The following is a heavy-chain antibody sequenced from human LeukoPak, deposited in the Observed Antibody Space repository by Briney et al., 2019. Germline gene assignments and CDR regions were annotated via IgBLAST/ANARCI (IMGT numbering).Heavy chain of an antibody. D-gene: IGHD3-3*01. CDR1: GFIFTGYF. J-gene: IGHJ4*02. CDR3: AQDRGWRTSGYYLYYFEY. V-gene: IGHV3-7*01. Sequence: GGSLRLSCAASGFIFTGYFMSWVRQAPGKGLEWVASIKHDGSEKYYVDSVRGRFTISRDKTKNLLYLQMSSLGAEDTAVYYCAQDRGWRTSGYYLYYFEYWGQGTLVTFSS. CDR2: IKHDGSEK.